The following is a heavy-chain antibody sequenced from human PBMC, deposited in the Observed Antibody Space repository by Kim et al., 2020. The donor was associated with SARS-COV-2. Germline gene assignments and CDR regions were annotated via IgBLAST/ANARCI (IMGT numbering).Heavy chain of an antibody. Sequence: SETLSLTCTVSGSSIGIGYYWAWIRQPPGRGLEWIGSISHAGNTYSNPSLRGRISISVDTSKRKFSLNVTSVTAADTAVYYCARRELRSWCNFDVLG. CDR3: ARRELRSWCNFDV. V-gene: IGHV4-38-2*02. CDR2: ISHAGNT. D-gene: IGHD6-13*01. CDR1: GSSIGIGYY. J-gene: IGHJ3*01.